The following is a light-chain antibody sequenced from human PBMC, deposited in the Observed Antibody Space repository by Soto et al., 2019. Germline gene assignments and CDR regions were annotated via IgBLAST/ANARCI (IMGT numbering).Light chain of an antibody. CDR1: QDITSY. Sequence: DIQMTQSPSSLSASVGDRVTITCQASQDITSYLNWYQHKPGKAPKLLIYDASILEAGVPLRFSGSGSGTDFPLTISSLQPEDVATYYCQHCDYLPIFGPGTTVDFK. V-gene: IGKV1-33*01. CDR3: QHCDYLPI. J-gene: IGKJ3*01. CDR2: DAS.